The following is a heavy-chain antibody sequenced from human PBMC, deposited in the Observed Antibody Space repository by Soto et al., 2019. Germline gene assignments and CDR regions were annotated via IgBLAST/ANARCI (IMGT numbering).Heavy chain of an antibody. Sequence: GGSLRLSCAASGFTFSSYGMHWVRQAPGKGLEWVAVIWYDGSNKYYADSVKGRFTISRDNSKNTLYLQMNSLRAEDTAVYYCAREGGSGWYGLDYWGQGTLVTVSS. CDR2: IWYDGSNK. V-gene: IGHV3-33*01. CDR3: AREGGSGWYGLDY. CDR1: GFTFSSYG. D-gene: IGHD6-19*01. J-gene: IGHJ4*02.